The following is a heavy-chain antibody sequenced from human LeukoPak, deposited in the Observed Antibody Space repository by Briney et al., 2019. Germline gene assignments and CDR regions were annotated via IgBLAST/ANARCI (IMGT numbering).Heavy chain of an antibody. CDR1: GYTFTGYY. J-gene: IGHJ4*02. CDR2: INPNSGGT. D-gene: IGHD6-19*01. CDR3: ARDDTSGGWYEIGN. V-gene: IGHV1-2*02. Sequence: ASVKVSCKASGYTFTGYYMHWVRQAPGQGLEWMGWINPNSGGTNYAQKFQGRVTMTRDTSISTAYMELSRLRSDDTAVYYCARDDTSGGWYEIGNWGQGTLVTVFS.